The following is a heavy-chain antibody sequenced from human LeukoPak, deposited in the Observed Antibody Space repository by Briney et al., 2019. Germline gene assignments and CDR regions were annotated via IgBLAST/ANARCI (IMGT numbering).Heavy chain of an antibody. V-gene: IGHV4-59*08. J-gene: IGHJ3*02. Sequence: SETLSLTCTVSGGSINSYYWSWIRQPPGKGLEWIGYIYYSGSTNYNPSLKSRVTISVDTSKNQFSLKLRSVTAADTAVYYCARHRTLGGSYVDAFDIWGQATMVTVSS. CDR2: IYYSGST. CDR1: GGSINSYY. CDR3: ARHRTLGGSYVDAFDI. D-gene: IGHD1-26*01.